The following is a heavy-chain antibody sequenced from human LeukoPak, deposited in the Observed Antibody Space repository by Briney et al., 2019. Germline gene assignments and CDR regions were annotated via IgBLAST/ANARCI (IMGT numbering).Heavy chain of an antibody. CDR2: ISTQSGNT. Sequence: GASVKVSSKASGYTLTSYGINWMRQAPGQGLEWMGWISTQSGNTNYAQKVQGRLTLTTDRSTNTAYMELRSLRSDDTAVYYCARGAYGDKWGQGTMVTVSS. CDR3: ARGAYGDK. D-gene: IGHD4-17*01. CDR1: GYTLTSYG. V-gene: IGHV1-18*01. J-gene: IGHJ4*02.